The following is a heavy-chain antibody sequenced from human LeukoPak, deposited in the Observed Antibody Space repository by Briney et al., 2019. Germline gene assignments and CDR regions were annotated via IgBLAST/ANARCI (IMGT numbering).Heavy chain of an antibody. CDR3: ARRGIAAAGLDYYYGMDV. CDR2: IYSGGST. J-gene: IGHJ6*02. V-gene: IGHV3-53*04. D-gene: IGHD6-13*01. Sequence: GGSLRLSCAASGFTLSSNYMSWVRQAPGKGLEWVSVIYSGGSTYYADSVKGRFTISRHNSKNTLYLQMNSLRAEDTAVYYCARRGIAAAGLDYYYGMDVWGQGTTVTVSS. CDR1: GFTLSSNY.